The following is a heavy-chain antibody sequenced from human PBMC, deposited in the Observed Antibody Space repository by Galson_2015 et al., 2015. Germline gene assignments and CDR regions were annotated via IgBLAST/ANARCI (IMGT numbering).Heavy chain of an antibody. J-gene: IGHJ4*02. CDR2: ISWNSGSI. V-gene: IGHV3-9*01. Sequence: SLRLCCAASGFTFDDYAMHWVRQAPGKGLEWVSGISWNSGSIGYADSVKGRFTISRGNAKNSLYLQMNSLRAEDTALYYCAKDMSRSSSCRAPFDYWGQGTLVTVSS. D-gene: IGHD6-13*01. CDR3: AKDMSRSSSCRAPFDY. CDR1: GFTFDDYA.